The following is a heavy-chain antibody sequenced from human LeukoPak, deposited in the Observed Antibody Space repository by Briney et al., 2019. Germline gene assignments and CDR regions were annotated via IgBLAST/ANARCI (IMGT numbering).Heavy chain of an antibody. Sequence: GGSLRLSCAASGFTFSGYAMSWVRQAPGKGLEWVSVISGSGGSTYYADSVKGRFTISRDNSKNTLYLQMNSLRAEDTAVYYCAKDKGYYYGSGSPLYFDYWGQGTLVTVSS. D-gene: IGHD3-10*01. J-gene: IGHJ4*02. CDR1: GFTFSGYA. CDR3: AKDKGYYYGSGSPLYFDY. CDR2: ISGSGGST. V-gene: IGHV3-23*01.